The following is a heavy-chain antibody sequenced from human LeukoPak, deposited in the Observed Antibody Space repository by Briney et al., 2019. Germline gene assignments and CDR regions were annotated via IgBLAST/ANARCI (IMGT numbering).Heavy chain of an antibody. CDR3: ARRASREDYYYGMDV. Sequence: SQTLSLTCAVSGGSMSSGGYSWGWIRRPPGKGLEWIGYVYHSGSTYYNPSLKSRVTISVDRSKNQFSLKLSSVTAADTAVYYCARRASREDYYYGMDVWGQGTTVTVSS. J-gene: IGHJ6*02. CDR1: GGSMSSGGYS. CDR2: VYHSGST. D-gene: IGHD2-2*01. V-gene: IGHV4-30-2*01.